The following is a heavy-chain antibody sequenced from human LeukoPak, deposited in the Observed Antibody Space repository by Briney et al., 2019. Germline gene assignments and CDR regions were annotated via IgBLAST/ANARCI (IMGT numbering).Heavy chain of an antibody. CDR3: ARERRNYYDSSGYYPVY. CDR2: ISAYNGNT. J-gene: IGHJ4*02. CDR1: GYTFTSYG. Sequence: ASVKVSFKASGYTFTSYGISWVRQAPGQGLEWMGWISAYNGNTNYAQKLQGRVTMTTDTSTSTAYMELRSLRSDDTAVYYCARERRNYYDSSGYYPVYWGQGTLVTVSS. V-gene: IGHV1-18*01. D-gene: IGHD3-22*01.